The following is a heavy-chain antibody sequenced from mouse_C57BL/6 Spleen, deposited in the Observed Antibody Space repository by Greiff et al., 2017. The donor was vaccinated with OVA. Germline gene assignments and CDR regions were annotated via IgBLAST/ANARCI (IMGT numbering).Heavy chain of an antibody. V-gene: IGHV1-15*01. CDR3: TRWDGYYGDY. CDR1: GYTFTDYE. Sequence: VKLMESGAELVRPGASVTLSCKASGYTFTDYEMHWVKQTPVHGLEWIGAIDPETGGTAYNQKFKGTAILTADKSSSTAYMERRSLTSEVSAVYDCTRWDGYYGDYWGQGTTLTVSS. D-gene: IGHD2-3*01. J-gene: IGHJ2*01. CDR2: IDPETGGT.